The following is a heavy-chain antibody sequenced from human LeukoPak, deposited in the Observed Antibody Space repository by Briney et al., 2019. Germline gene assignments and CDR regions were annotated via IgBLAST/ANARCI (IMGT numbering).Heavy chain of an antibody. CDR2: ICSGGNT. Sequence: SETLSLTCTVSGGSLSSYYWGWIRQPPGKGLEWIGSICSGGNTCYNPSLQSRVTISADSSKNHFFLQLTSATAADTAVYFCARDGPWKSDVWGRGTLVTVSS. J-gene: IGHJ4*02. D-gene: IGHD1-1*01. CDR3: ARDGPWKSDV. V-gene: IGHV4-39*02. CDR1: GGSLSSYY.